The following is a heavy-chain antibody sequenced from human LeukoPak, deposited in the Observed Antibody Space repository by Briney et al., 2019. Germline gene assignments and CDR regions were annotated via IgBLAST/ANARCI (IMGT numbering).Heavy chain of an antibody. CDR2: INPNSGDT. V-gene: IGHV1-2*02. J-gene: IGHJ4*02. CDR1: GYTFTGYY. D-gene: IGHD2-2*01. Sequence: ASVKVSCKASGYTFTGYYMHWVRQAPGQGLEWMGWINPNSGDTNYAQKFQGRVTMTRDTSISTAYMELSRLRSDDTAVYYCAREGHCSSTSCAHDYWGQGTLVTVSS. CDR3: AREGHCSSTSCAHDY.